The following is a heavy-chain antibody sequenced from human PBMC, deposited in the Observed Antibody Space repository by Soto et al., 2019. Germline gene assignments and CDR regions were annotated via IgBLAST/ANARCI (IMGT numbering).Heavy chain of an antibody. Sequence: PGGSLRLSCAASGFTFDDYAMHWVRQAPGKGLEWVSGISWNSGSIGYADSVKGRFTISRDNAKNSLYLQMNSLRAEDTALYYCAKDHNKYSSSWYRFDYWGQGTLVTVSS. CDR1: GFTFDDYA. V-gene: IGHV3-9*01. CDR2: ISWNSGSI. CDR3: AKDHNKYSSSWYRFDY. D-gene: IGHD6-13*01. J-gene: IGHJ4*02.